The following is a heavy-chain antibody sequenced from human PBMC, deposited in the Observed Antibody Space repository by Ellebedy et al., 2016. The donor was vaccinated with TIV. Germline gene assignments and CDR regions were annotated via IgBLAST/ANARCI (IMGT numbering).Heavy chain of an antibody. D-gene: IGHD3-22*01. CDR3: AKDRFPYYDSSGTTGYFDC. V-gene: IGHV1-2*02. J-gene: IGHJ4*02. Sequence: AASVKVSCKASGYSFTGYYIHWVRQAPGQGLEWMGWINPDRGDTKYPQSFQVRVSMTRDTSSSTAYMEPSGLTSDDTAIYYCAKDRFPYYDSSGTTGYFDCWGQGTLVTVSS. CDR1: GYSFTGYY. CDR2: INPDRGDT.